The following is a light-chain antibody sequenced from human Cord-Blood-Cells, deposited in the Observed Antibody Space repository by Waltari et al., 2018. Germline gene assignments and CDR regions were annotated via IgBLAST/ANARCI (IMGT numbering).Light chain of an antibody. CDR2: AAS. V-gene: IGKV1-39*01. CDR1: QSISSY. J-gene: IGKJ2*01. CDR3: QQSCSTPPYT. Sequence: DIQMTQSPSSLSASVGDRVTIPCRASQSISSYLNWYQQKPGKAPKLLIYAASSLQSGVPSRFSGSGSGTDFTLTISSLQPEDFATYYCQQSCSTPPYTFGQGTKLEIK.